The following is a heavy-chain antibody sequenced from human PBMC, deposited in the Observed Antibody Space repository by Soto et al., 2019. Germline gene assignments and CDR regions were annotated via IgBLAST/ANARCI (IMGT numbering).Heavy chain of an antibody. CDR2: INPNSGGT. Sequence: ASVKVSCKASGYTLTGYYMHWVRQAPGQGLEWMGWINPNSGGTNYAQKFQGWVTMTRDTSISTAYMELSRLRSDDTAVYYCARGSSWSGKGNWFDPWGQGTLVTVSS. CDR1: GYTLTGYY. J-gene: IGHJ5*02. V-gene: IGHV1-2*04. D-gene: IGHD6-13*01. CDR3: ARGSSWSGKGNWFDP.